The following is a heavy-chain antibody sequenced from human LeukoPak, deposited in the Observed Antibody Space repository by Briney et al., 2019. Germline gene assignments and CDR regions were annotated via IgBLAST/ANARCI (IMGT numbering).Heavy chain of an antibody. CDR1: GFTFSSYA. Sequence: GGSLSLSCSASGFTFSSYAMHWVRQAPGKGLEYVSAISSNGGSTYYADSVKGRFTISRDNSKNTLYLQMSSLRAEDTAVYYCVKDGGEQQLVPFDYWGQGTLVTVSS. CDR3: VKDGGEQQLVPFDY. J-gene: IGHJ4*02. V-gene: IGHV3-64D*06. D-gene: IGHD6-13*01. CDR2: ISSNGGST.